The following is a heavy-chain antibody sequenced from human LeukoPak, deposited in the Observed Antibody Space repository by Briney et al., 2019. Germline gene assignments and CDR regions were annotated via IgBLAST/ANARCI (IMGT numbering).Heavy chain of an antibody. J-gene: IGHJ4*02. CDR2: INHSGST. CDR1: GGSFSGYY. V-gene: IGHV4-34*01. D-gene: IGHD3-10*01. Sequence: PSETLSLTCAVYGGSFSGYYWSWIRQPPGKGLEWIGEINHSGSTNYNPSLKSRVTISVDTSKNQFSLKLSSVTAADTAVYYCAREWLYYCGSGRLGSFDYWGQGTLVTVSS. CDR3: AREWLYYCGSGRLGSFDY.